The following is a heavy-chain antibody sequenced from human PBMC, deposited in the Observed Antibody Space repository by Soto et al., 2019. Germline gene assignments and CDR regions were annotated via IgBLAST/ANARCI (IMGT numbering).Heavy chain of an antibody. J-gene: IGHJ4*02. CDR2: IRNKPYGETT. D-gene: IGHD3-9*01. CDR1: GFTFSGSA. V-gene: IGHV3-49*03. CDR3: SRVRYDILTGYYLFDY. Sequence: GGSLRLSCAASGFTFSGSAMSWFRRAPGKGLEWVGVIRNKPYGETTEYAASVRGRFTISRDDSKGIAYLQMNSLKTEDTAVYYCSRVRYDILTGYYLFDYWGQGTVVTVSS.